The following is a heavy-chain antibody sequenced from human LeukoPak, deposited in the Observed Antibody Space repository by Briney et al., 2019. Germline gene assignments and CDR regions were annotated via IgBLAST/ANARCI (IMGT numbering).Heavy chain of an antibody. CDR2: IYYSGST. V-gene: IGHV4-59*01. J-gene: IGHJ2*01. CDR3: ARPYGSGTKGYFDL. Sequence: SETLSLTCTVSGGSISSYYWSWIRQPPGKGLEWIGYIYYSGSTNYNPSLKSRVTISVDTSKNQFSLKLSSVTAADTAVYCCARPYGSGTKGYFDLWGRGTLVTVSS. D-gene: IGHD3-10*01. CDR1: GGSISSYY.